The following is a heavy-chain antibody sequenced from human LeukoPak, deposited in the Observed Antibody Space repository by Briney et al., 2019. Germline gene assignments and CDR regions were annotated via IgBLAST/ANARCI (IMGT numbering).Heavy chain of an antibody. CDR3: AKEGIHMHYYYMDV. D-gene: IGHD6-13*01. CDR1: GFTFSSYA. J-gene: IGHJ6*03. Sequence: GGSLRLSCAASGFTFSSYAMSWVRQAPGKGLEWVSGISGSGGSTNYADSVKGRFTISRDNSKNTLYLQMNSLRAEDTAVYYCAKEGIHMHYYYMDVWGKGTTVTVSS. CDR2: ISGSGGST. V-gene: IGHV3-23*01.